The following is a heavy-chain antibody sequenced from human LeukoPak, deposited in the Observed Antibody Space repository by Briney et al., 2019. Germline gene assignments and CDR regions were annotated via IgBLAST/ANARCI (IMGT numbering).Heavy chain of an antibody. V-gene: IGHV1-46*01. CDR2: INPSGGST. J-gene: IGHJ4*02. CDR3: AREGVVGATSPLFDY. D-gene: IGHD1-26*01. Sequence: ASVKVSCKASGYIFTSYYMHWVRQAPGQGLEWMGIINPSGGSTSYAQKFQGRVTMTRDTSTSTVYMELSSLRSEDTAVYYCAREGVVGATSPLFDYWGQGTLVTVSS. CDR1: GYIFTSYY.